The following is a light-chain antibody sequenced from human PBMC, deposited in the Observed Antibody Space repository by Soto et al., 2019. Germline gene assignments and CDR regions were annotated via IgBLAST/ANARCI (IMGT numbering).Light chain of an antibody. CDR2: EVN. J-gene: IGLJ3*02. Sequence: HSALTQPASVSGSPGQSITISCTGTSSDVGAYNHVSWYQQHPGKVPKVVIYEVNNRPSGVSNRFSASKSGNTASLTISGLQAEDEATYYCSSFTNSGTWVFGGGTKLTVL. CDR1: SSDVGAYNH. V-gene: IGLV2-14*03. CDR3: SSFTNSGTWV.